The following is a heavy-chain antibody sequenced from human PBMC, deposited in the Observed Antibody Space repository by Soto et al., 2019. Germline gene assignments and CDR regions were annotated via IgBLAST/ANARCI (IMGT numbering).Heavy chain of an antibody. CDR3: ARQSYYYYGMDV. Sequence: SETLCLTCTVSGGSISSSRYYWCWIRQPPGKGLEWIGSIYYSGSTYYNPSLKSRVTISVDTSKNQFSLKLSSVTAADTAVYYCARQSYYYYGMDVWGQGTTVT. V-gene: IGHV4-39*01. J-gene: IGHJ6*02. CDR2: IYYSGST. CDR1: GGSISSSRYY.